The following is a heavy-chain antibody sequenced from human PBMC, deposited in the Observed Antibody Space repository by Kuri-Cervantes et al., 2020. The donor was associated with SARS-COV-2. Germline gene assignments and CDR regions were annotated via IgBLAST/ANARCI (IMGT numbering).Heavy chain of an antibody. CDR2: IRSSSSYI. Sequence: GGSLRLSCAASGFTFSSYSMNWVRQAPGKGLEWVSSIRSSSSYIYYADSVRGRFTISRDNAKNTLFLQMNSLRAEDTAVYYCAKILAVGGSDYWGQGTLVTVSS. CDR3: AKILAVGGSDY. V-gene: IGHV3-21*01. D-gene: IGHD6-19*01. CDR1: GFTFSSYS. J-gene: IGHJ4*02.